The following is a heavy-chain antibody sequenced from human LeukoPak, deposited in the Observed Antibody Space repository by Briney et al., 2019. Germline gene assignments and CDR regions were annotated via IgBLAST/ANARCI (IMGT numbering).Heavy chain of an antibody. V-gene: IGHV3-13*01. CDR2: IGTAGDT. CDR3: AREGSSGWIDY. J-gene: IGHJ4*02. D-gene: IGHD6-19*01. CDR1: GFTFSSYD. Sequence: GGSLRLSCAASGFTFSSYDMHWVRQATGKGLEWVSAIGTAGDTYYPGSVKGRFTISRENAKNSLYLQMNSLRAGDTAVYYWAREGSSGWIDYWGQGTLVTVSS.